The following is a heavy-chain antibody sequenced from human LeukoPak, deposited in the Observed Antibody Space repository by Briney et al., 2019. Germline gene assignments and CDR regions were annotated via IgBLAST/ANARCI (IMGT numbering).Heavy chain of an antibody. Sequence: GGSLRLSCAASGFTFSGYAMHWVRQAPGKGLEWVAVISYDGSNEYYADSVKGRFTISRDNSKNTLYPQMNSPSVEETAVYYCARVDYYASGPFSYFDYWGQGTLVTVSS. CDR1: GFTFSGYA. CDR3: ARVDYYASGPFSYFDY. V-gene: IGHV3-30-3*01. CDR2: ISYDGSNE. D-gene: IGHD3-10*01. J-gene: IGHJ4*02.